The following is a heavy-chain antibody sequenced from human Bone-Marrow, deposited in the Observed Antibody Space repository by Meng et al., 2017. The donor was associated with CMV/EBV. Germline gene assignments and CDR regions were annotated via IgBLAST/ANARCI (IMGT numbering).Heavy chain of an antibody. J-gene: IGHJ4*02. CDR1: GYTFNNYG. V-gene: IGHV1-18*04. Sequence: ASVKVSCKAFGYTFNNYGLSWVRQAPGQGLEWMGWISAYNGNTNYAQKFQGRVTMTTDTSTSTAYMELRSLKSDDTAVYYCARGQGQLGGTQFDDWGQGTLVTVSS. CDR3: ARGQGQLGGTQFDD. CDR2: ISAYNGNT. D-gene: IGHD6-6*01.